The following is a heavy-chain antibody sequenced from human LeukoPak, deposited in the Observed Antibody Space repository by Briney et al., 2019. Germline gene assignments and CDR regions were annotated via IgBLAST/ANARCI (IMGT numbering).Heavy chain of an antibody. CDR1: GFSFSSYS. J-gene: IGHJ1*01. CDR3: ARENRDSNGWS. D-gene: IGHD6-19*01. Sequence: GGSLRLSCTASGFSFSSYSMNWVRQAPGKGLEWVSYINSGGNTIHYAGSVKGRFTISRDNARNSLYLQMNSLRVEDTAFYYCARENRDSNGWSWGQGTPVTVSS. CDR2: INSGGNTI. V-gene: IGHV3-11*01.